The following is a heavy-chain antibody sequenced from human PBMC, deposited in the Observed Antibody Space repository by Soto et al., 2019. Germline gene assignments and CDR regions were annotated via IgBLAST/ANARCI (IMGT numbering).Heavy chain of an antibody. D-gene: IGHD5-12*01. CDR3: ARDFLSGYDTFDY. CDR1: GYTFTSYG. J-gene: IGHJ4*02. CDR2: ISAYNGNT. V-gene: IGHV1-18*01. Sequence: ASVKVSCTASGYTFTSYGLSWVRQAPGQGLEWMGWISAYNGNTNYAQKLQGRVTMTTDTSTRTAYMELRSLRSDDTAVYYCARDFLSGYDTFDYWGQGTLVTVSS.